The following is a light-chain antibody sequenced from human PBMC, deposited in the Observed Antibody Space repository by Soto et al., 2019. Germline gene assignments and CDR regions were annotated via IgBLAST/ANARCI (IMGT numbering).Light chain of an antibody. V-gene: IGLV1-47*01. CDR3: ATWDDSLGGPV. J-gene: IGLJ2*01. Sequence: QSVLTQTPSVSGTPGQRVNISCSGSSSNIGRNYVYWYQQFPGTAPKLLIYRDNERPSGVPDRFSGSKSGTSASLAIRGLRYGDEADYHCATWDDSLGGPVFGGGTKLTVL. CDR2: RDN. CDR1: SSNIGRNY.